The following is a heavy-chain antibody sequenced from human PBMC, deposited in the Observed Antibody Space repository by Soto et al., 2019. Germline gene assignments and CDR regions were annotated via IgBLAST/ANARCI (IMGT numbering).Heavy chain of an antibody. CDR2: IHHSGST. CDR1: NGSIGSNNW. V-gene: IGHV4-4*02. D-gene: IGHD7-27*01. J-gene: IGHJ4*02. CDR3: ARLFHWAGFDN. Sequence: QVQLQESGPGLVKPSWTLSLICAVSNGSIGSNNWWSWVRQPPGEGLEWIGEIHHSGSTQYNPSLKSRVSMSLDKSKNQFSLSVSSVSAADTAVYYCARLFHWAGFDNWGQGTLVTVSS.